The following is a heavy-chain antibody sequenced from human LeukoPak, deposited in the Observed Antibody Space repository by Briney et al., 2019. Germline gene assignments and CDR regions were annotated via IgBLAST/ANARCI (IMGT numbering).Heavy chain of an antibody. CDR3: ARGYCSGGSCYYFDY. Sequence: SETLSLTCTVSGGSISSYYCSWIRQPPGNGLEWIGHIYYSGSTNYNPSLKSRVTISVDTSKNQFSLKLSSVTAADTAVYYCARGYCSGGSCYYFDYWGQGTLVTVSS. D-gene: IGHD2-15*01. CDR1: GGSISSYY. J-gene: IGHJ4*02. V-gene: IGHV4-59*01. CDR2: IYYSGST.